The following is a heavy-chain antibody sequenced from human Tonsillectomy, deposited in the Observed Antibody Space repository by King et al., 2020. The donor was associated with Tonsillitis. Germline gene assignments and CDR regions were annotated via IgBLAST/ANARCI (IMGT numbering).Heavy chain of an antibody. Sequence: VQLQESGPGLVKPSETLSLTCTVSGGSISSYYWSWIRQPPGKGLEWIGYIYYSGSTNYKPSLKSRVTISVDTSKNQFSLKLSSVTAADTAVYYCAREPGYSSSWYRGEFDSWGQGTLVTVSS. CDR3: AREPGYSSSWYRGEFDS. D-gene: IGHD6-13*01. V-gene: IGHV4-59*01. J-gene: IGHJ4*02. CDR1: GGSISSYY. CDR2: IYYSGST.